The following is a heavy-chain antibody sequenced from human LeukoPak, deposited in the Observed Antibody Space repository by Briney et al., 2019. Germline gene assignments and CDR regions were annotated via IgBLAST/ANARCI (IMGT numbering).Heavy chain of an antibody. J-gene: IGHJ3*02. CDR2: INSDGSST. CDR1: GFTFSSYW. Sequence: GGSLRLSCAASGFTFSSYWMHWVRQAPGKGLVWVSRINSDGSSTSYADSVKGRFTISRDNAKNTLYLQMNSLRAEDTAVYYCARARGSYAFDIWGQGTMVTVSS. V-gene: IGHV3-74*01. D-gene: IGHD2-15*01. CDR3: ARARGSYAFDI.